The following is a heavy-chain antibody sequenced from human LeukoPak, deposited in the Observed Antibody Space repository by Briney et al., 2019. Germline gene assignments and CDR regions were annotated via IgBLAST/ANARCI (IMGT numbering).Heavy chain of an antibody. V-gene: IGHV3-30*02. CDR1: GFAFSSYA. D-gene: IGHD4-17*01. CDR2: IRYDGSIT. CDR3: AKVPSFDYGDYLDY. J-gene: IGHJ4*02. Sequence: GGSLRLSCAASGFAFSSYAMHWVRQAPGKGLEWVTFIRYDGSITYYADSVKGRFTISRDNSKNTLYLQMNSLRAEDTAVYYCAKVPSFDYGDYLDYWGQGTLVTVSS.